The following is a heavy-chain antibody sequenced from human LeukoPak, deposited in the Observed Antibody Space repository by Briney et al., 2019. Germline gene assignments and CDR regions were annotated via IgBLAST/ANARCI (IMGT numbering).Heavy chain of an antibody. J-gene: IGHJ5*02. V-gene: IGHV4-39*07. CDR3: ARDPRYCGGDCYSDWFDP. D-gene: IGHD2-21*02. CDR2: IYYSGST. Sequence: SETLSLTCTLSGGSIGSYYWGWIRQPPGKGLEWIGSIYYSGSTYYNPSLKSRVTISVDTSKNQFSLKLSSVTAADTAVYYCARDPRYCGGDCYSDWFDPWGQGTLVTVSS. CDR1: GGSIGSYY.